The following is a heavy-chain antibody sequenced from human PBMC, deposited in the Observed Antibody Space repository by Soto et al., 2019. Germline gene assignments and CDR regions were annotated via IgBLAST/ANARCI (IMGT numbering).Heavy chain of an antibody. V-gene: IGHV1-18*01. Sequence: QVQLVQSGAEVKKPGASVKVSCKASGYTFTSYGISWVRQAPGQGLEWMGWISAYNGNTNYAQKLQGRVTMTTDTSTRISYMELWSLRSDDTAVYYCARYFPPRDGRYFDWLFPTNYGMDVWGQGTTVTVSS. D-gene: IGHD3-9*01. CDR3: ARYFPPRDGRYFDWLFPTNYGMDV. CDR1: GYTFTSYG. CDR2: ISAYNGNT. J-gene: IGHJ6*02.